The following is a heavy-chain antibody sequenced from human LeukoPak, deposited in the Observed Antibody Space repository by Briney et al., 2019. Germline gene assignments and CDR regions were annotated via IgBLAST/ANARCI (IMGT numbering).Heavy chain of an antibody. CDR1: GLTVNNNY. Sequence: GGSLRLSCAASGLTVNNNYMNWVRQAPGRGLEWVSALYIGGNTYYADSVRGRFTISRDNSKNTLYLQMNSLRAEDTAIYYCMTAAGYNFGQYWGQGTLVTVSS. CDR3: MTAAGYNFGQY. J-gene: IGHJ4*02. D-gene: IGHD5-18*01. V-gene: IGHV3-53*01. CDR2: LYIGGNT.